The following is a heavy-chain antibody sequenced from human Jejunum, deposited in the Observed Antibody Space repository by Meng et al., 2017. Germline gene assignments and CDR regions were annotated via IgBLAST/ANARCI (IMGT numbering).Heavy chain of an antibody. CDR1: GFSFSDSY. CDR2: ARNQANKYAA. J-gene: IGHJ4*02. D-gene: IGHD3-16*02. Sequence: VQVVEAGASLVQTGGYLRLSCAASGFSFSDSYMDWGRQTPGKVLEWICRARNQANKYAAEYIASVKGRFTISRDESKNSLYLQMNSLKTEDTALYYCARDDGGTYRYWGQGTLVTVSS. V-gene: IGHV3-72*01. CDR3: ARDDGGTYRY.